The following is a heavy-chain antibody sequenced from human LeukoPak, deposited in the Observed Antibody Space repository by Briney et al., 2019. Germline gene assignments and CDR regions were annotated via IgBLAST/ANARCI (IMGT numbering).Heavy chain of an antibody. Sequence: GRSLRLSCAGSGFTFSSYAMHWVRQAPGEGLEWVAVIFYDGSIGYYAESVKGRFTISRDNPKNTLYLQMNNLRAEDTAVYYCAKAGRGGAITMVRGVKGDYYYMDVWGKGTTVTISS. J-gene: IGHJ6*03. CDR1: GFTFSSYA. D-gene: IGHD3-10*01. CDR3: AKAGRGGAITMVRGVKGDYYYMDV. CDR2: IFYDGSIG. V-gene: IGHV3-30*04.